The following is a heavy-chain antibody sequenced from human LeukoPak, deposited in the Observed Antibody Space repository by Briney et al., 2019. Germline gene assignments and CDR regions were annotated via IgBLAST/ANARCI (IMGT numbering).Heavy chain of an antibody. CDR1: GFAFSNYA. CDR2: ISGFNT. J-gene: IGHJ4*02. D-gene: IGHD2-8*01. V-gene: IGHV3-23*01. Sequence: GGSLRLSCTTSGFAFSNYAMNWVRQAPGRGPEWVSGISGFNTYYADSVKGRFTIFRDNSKNVLYLQMDRLRAEDTAVYSCAKDVCTSPRCLLYFDSWGQGTLVTVSS. CDR3: AKDVCTSPRCLLYFDS.